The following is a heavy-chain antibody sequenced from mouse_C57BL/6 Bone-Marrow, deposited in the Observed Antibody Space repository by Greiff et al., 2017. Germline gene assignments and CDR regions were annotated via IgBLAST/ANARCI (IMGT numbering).Heavy chain of an antibody. D-gene: IGHD1-1*01. V-gene: IGHV2-5*01. J-gene: IGHJ1*03. CDR2: IWRGGST. Sequence: QVQLQQSGPGLVQPSQSLSITCTVSGFSLTSYGVHWVRQSPGKGLEWLGVIWRGGSTDYNAAFMSRLSITTDNSKSQVVVKMNSLQADDTAIYYCAPLITTVGWYFDVWGTGTTVTVSS. CDR3: APLITTVGWYFDV. CDR1: GFSLTSYG.